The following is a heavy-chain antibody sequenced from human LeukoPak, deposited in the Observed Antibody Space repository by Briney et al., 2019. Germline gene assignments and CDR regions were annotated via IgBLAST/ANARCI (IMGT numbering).Heavy chain of an antibody. Sequence: PGRSLRLSCAASGFTFDDYAMHWVRQAPGKGLEWVSGISWKSGSIGYADSVKGRFTISRDNAKNSLYLQMNSLRAEDTALYYCAKDTSDSSGWGFDYWGQGTLVTVSS. V-gene: IGHV3-9*01. CDR1: GFTFDDYA. CDR2: ISWKSGSI. D-gene: IGHD6-19*01. CDR3: AKDTSDSSGWGFDY. J-gene: IGHJ4*02.